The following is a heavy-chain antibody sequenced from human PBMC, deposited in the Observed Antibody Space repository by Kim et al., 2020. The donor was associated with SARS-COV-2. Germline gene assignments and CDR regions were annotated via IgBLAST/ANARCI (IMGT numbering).Heavy chain of an antibody. CDR3: AARGPWQLVGYYYYYGMDV. CDR1: GFTFTSSA. Sequence: SVKVSCKASGFTFTSSAVQWVRQARGQRLEWIGWIVVGSGNTNYAQKFQERVTITRDMSTSTAYMELSSLRSEDTAVYYCAARGPWQLVGYYYYYGMDVWGQGTTVTVSS. D-gene: IGHD6-13*01. V-gene: IGHV1-58*01. CDR2: IVVGSGNT. J-gene: IGHJ6*02.